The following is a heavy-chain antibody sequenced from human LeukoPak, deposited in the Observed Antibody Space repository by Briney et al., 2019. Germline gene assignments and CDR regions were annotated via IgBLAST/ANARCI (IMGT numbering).Heavy chain of an antibody. CDR1: GYTLTELS. Sequence: ASVKVSCKVSGYTLTELSMHWARQAPGKGLEWMGGFDPEDGETIYAQKFQGRVTMTEDTSTDTAYMELSSLRSEDTAVYYCATVSSGFSIDNYYFDYWGQGTLVTVSS. V-gene: IGHV1-24*01. J-gene: IGHJ4*02. CDR2: FDPEDGET. D-gene: IGHD6-19*01. CDR3: ATVSSGFSIDNYYFDY.